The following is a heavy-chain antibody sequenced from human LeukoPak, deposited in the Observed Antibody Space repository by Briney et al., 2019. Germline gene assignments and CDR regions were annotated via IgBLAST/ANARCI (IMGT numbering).Heavy chain of an antibody. V-gene: IGHV1-2*06. D-gene: IGHD3-22*01. Sequence: ASVKVSCKASGYTFISYYMHWVRQAPGQGLEWMGRINPNSGGTNYAQKFQGRVTMTRDTSISTAYMELSRLRSDDTAVYYCARELGSYYDSSGYEYFQHWGQGTLVTVSS. CDR1: GYTFISYY. CDR2: INPNSGGT. J-gene: IGHJ1*01. CDR3: ARELGSYYDSSGYEYFQH.